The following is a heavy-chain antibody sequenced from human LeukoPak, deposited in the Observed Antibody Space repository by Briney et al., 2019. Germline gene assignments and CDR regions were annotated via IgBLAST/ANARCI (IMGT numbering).Heavy chain of an antibody. CDR2: IYYSGST. Sequence: PSETLSLTCTVSGGSISSYYWSWIRQPPGKGLEWIGYIYYSGSTNYNPPLKSRVTISVDTSKNQFSLKLSSVTAADTAVYYCARHRRAGFRDGYNAFDYWGQGTLVTVSS. D-gene: IGHD5-24*01. CDR1: GGSISSYY. CDR3: ARHRRAGFRDGYNAFDY. J-gene: IGHJ4*02. V-gene: IGHV4-59*08.